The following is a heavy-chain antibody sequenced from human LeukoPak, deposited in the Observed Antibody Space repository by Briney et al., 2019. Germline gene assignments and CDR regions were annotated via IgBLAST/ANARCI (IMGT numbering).Heavy chain of an antibody. CDR1: GGSISSGSYY. V-gene: IGHV4-61*02. CDR3: ARGDWTGNWFDP. Sequence: SETLSLTXTVSGGSISSGSYYWSWIRQPAGKGLEWIGRIYTSGSTNYNPSLKSRVTISVDTSKNQFSVKLSSVTAADTAVYYCARGDWTGNWFDPWGQGTLVTVSS. J-gene: IGHJ5*02. D-gene: IGHD2-21*02. CDR2: IYTSGST.